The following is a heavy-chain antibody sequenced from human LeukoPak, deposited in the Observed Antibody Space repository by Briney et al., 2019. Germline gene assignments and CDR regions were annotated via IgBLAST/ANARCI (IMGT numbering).Heavy chain of an antibody. J-gene: IGHJ5*02. Sequence: ASVKVSCKASGYSFTGYYVHWVRQAPGQGLEWMGWINPNSGGTNYAQKFQGRVTMTRDTSISTAYMELSRLRSDDTAVYYCAREFGPKCPWGQGTLVTVSS. CDR2: INPNSGGT. CDR1: GYSFTGYY. D-gene: IGHD3-16*01. V-gene: IGHV1-2*02. CDR3: AREFGPKCP.